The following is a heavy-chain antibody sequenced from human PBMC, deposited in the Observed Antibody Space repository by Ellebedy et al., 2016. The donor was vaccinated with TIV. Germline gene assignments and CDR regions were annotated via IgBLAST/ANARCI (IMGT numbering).Heavy chain of an antibody. Sequence: ASVKVSCXASGYTFTSYGISWVRQAPGQGLEWMGWISAYNGNTNYAQKLQGRVTMTTDTSTSTAYMELRGLRSDDTAVYYCARAPITMVRGVPMYYYGMDVWGQGTTVTVPS. V-gene: IGHV1-18*04. CDR3: ARAPITMVRGVPMYYYGMDV. CDR1: GYTFTSYG. J-gene: IGHJ6*02. CDR2: ISAYNGNT. D-gene: IGHD3-10*01.